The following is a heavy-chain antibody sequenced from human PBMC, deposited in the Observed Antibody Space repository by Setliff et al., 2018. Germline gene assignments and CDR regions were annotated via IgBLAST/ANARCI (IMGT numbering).Heavy chain of an antibody. CDR3: ARDVYDFRTGLADP. D-gene: IGHD3-3*01. CDR2: ISGDGITI. J-gene: IGHJ5*02. V-gene: IGHV3-11*04. CDR1: GFSFSYFY. Sequence: GGSLRLSCAASGFSFSYFYMSWVRQAPGKGLEWLSKISGDGITIFYADSVRGRFTISRDNAKNSVFLQMNSLRAEDTAVYYCARDVYDFRTGLADPWGQGTLVTVSS.